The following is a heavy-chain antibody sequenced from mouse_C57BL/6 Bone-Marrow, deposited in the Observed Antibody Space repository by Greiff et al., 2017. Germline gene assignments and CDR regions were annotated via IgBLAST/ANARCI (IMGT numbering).Heavy chain of an antibody. D-gene: IGHD4-1*01. CDR2: IYPTSGRT. CDR1: GYTFTSYW. CDR3: ARSGPLGRSFDY. Sequence: VQLQQSGAELVKPGASVKMSCKASGYTFTSYWITWVKQRPGQGLEWIGDIYPTSGRTNYNEKFKSKAILTVDTSSNTAYMQLSSLTSDDSAAFYCARSGPLGRSFDYWGQGTTLTVSS. J-gene: IGHJ2*01. V-gene: IGHV1-55*01.